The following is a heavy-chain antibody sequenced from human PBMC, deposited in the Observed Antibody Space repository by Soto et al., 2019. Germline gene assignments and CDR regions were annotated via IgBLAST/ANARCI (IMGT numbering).Heavy chain of an antibody. Sequence: ASVKVSCKASGYTFTSYGISWVRQAPGQGLEWMGWISAYNGNTNYAQKLQGRVTMTTDTSTSTAYMELRSLRSDDTAVYYCARAANIVLMVYGFDYWGQGTLVTVSS. CDR1: GYTFTSYG. CDR2: ISAYNGNT. D-gene: IGHD2-8*01. J-gene: IGHJ4*02. V-gene: IGHV1-18*04. CDR3: ARAANIVLMVYGFDY.